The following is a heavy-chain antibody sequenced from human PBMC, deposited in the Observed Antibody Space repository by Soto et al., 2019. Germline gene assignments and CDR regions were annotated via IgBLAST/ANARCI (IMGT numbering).Heavy chain of an antibody. J-gene: IGHJ5*02. V-gene: IGHV1-18*01. CDR2: ISAYNYNT. CDR1: GYTFTSYG. D-gene: IGHD1-26*01. CDR3: ARVVGALGHWFDP. Sequence: ASVTVSCKASGYTFTSYGLIWVRQAPGQGLEWMGRISAYNYNTNYAQKLQGRVTMTTDTSTSTAYMELRSLRSDDTAVYYCARVVGALGHWFDPWGQGTLVTVSS.